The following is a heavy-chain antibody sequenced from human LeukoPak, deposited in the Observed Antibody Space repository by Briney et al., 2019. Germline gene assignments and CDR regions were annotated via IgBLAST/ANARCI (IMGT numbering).Heavy chain of an antibody. Sequence: GGSLRVYCAASGFTFSSYGMHWVRQAPGKGLEWVAVISYDGSNKYYADSVKGRFTISRDNPKNTLYLQMNSLRAEDTAVYYCAKNRRGMTMVTYFDYWGQGTLVTVSS. CDR3: AKNRRGMTMVTYFDY. CDR2: ISYDGSNK. CDR1: GFTFSSYG. V-gene: IGHV3-30*18. D-gene: IGHD4/OR15-4a*01. J-gene: IGHJ4*02.